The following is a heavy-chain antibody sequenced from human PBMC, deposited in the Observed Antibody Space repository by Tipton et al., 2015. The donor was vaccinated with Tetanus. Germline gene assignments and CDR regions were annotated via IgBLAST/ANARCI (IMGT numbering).Heavy chain of an antibody. CDR2: IYISGKT. V-gene: IGHV4-4*07. J-gene: IGHJ2*01. CDR1: GGSISDYY. D-gene: IGHD2-2*01. Sequence: TLSLTCTVSGGSISDYYWSWIRQPAGKGLEWIGRIYISGKTYYNPSLKSRITMSVDASKNQFSLKLSSVTAADTAVYYCARPHYQYWYFDLWGRGTLVTVSS. CDR3: ARPHYQYWYFDL.